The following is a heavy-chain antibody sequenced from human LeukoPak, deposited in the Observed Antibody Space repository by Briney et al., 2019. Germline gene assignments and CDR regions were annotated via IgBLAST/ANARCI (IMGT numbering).Heavy chain of an antibody. CDR2: IYYSGST. CDR1: GGSISSYY. J-gene: IGHJ5*02. CDR3: ARAARDSSGYYWFDP. V-gene: IGHV4-59*01. Sequence: SETLSLTCTVSGGSISSYYWSWIRQPPGKGLEWIGYIYYSGSTNYNPSLKRRVTISVDTSKNQFFLKLSSVTAADTAVYYCARAARDSSGYYWFDPWGQGTLVTVSS. D-gene: IGHD3-22*01.